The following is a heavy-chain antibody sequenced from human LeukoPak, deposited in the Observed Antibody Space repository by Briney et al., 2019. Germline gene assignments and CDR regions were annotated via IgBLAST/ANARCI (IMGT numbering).Heavy chain of an antibody. D-gene: IGHD2-8*01. V-gene: IGHV4-34*01. CDR2: INHSGST. J-gene: IGHJ4*02. Sequence: SQTLSLTFAVYGGSFSGYYWSWIRQPPGKGLEWIGEINHSGSTNYNPSLKSRVTISVDTSKNQFSLKLSSVTATDTAVYYCARRALTVLMVYANNSHFDYWGQGTLVTVSS. CDR3: ARRALTVLMVYANNSHFDY. CDR1: GGSFSGYY.